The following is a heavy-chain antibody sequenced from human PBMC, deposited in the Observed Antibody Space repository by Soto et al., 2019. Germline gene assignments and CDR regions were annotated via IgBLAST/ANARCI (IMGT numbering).Heavy chain of an antibody. J-gene: IGHJ3*02. D-gene: IGHD4-17*01. Sequence: QVQLVQSGAEAKKPGASVKVSCKASGYTFTSYYIHWVRQAPGQGLEWMETINTSGGSTTYAQKFQGRVTMTRDTSTSTVYVALSSLRSEDTAVYYCTRAPSYGAFDIWGQGTMVTVSS. CDR2: INTSGGST. CDR3: TRAPSYGAFDI. CDR1: GYTFTSYY. V-gene: IGHV1-46*03.